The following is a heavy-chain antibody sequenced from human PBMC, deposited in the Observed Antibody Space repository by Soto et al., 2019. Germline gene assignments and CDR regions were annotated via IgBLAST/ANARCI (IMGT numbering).Heavy chain of an antibody. CDR2: ISYDGSNK. CDR3: AKERRGYCSGGSCYLGRYFDL. CDR1: GFTFSSYG. J-gene: IGHJ2*01. V-gene: IGHV3-30*18. Sequence: QVQVVESGGGVVQPGRSLRLSCAASGFTFSSYGMHWVRQAPGKGLECVAVISYDGSNKYYADAVKGRFTISRDNSKNTMYLQMKSLRAEDTAVYYCAKERRGYCSGGSCYLGRYFDLWGSGTMVTVSS. D-gene: IGHD2-15*01.